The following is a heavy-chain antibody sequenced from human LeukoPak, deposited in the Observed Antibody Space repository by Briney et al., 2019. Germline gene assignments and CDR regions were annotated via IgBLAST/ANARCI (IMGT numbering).Heavy chain of an antibody. D-gene: IGHD3-16*01. J-gene: IGHJ4*02. CDR1: GDSVSSNSAA. V-gene: IGHV6-1*01. CDR2: TYYRSKWYN. Sequence: SQTLSLTCAISGDSVSSNSAAWNWIRQSPSRGLEWLGRTYYRSKWYNEYAVSVKSRIIINPETSKNQFSLQLNSVTPEDTAVYYCTSDQTSVGGSYDWGQGTLVTVSS. CDR3: TSDQTSVGGSYD.